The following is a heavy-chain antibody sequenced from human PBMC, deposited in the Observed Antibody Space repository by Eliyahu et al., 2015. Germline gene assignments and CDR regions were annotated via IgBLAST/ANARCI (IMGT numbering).Heavy chain of an antibody. J-gene: IGHJ6*02. V-gene: IGHV4-38-2*02. CDR2: IHHSGRT. D-gene: IGHD1-1*01. CDR1: GYSISSGYY. Sequence: QVQLQESGPGLVKPSETLSLTCAVSGYSISSGYYWGWIRQPPGKGLEVVGGIHHSGRTHYTPSLKSRVTISVDTSKNQFSLKLSSVTAADTAVYYCAREETGISFSYYYYGMDVWGQGTTVTVSS. CDR3: AREETGISFSYYYYGMDV.